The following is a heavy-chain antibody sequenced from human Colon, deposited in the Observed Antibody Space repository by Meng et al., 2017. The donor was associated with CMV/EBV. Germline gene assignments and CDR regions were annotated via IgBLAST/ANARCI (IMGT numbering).Heavy chain of an antibody. CDR3: ARGGGTPIRGVLPFDF. D-gene: IGHD3-10*01. CDR2: IDHTGST. CDR1: GGSFSPYY. V-gene: IGHV4-34*01. J-gene: IGHJ4*02. Sequence: QVQLEQGGAVLLRPSKALSLTCALYGGSFSPYYWSWIRQSPGKGLEWIAEIDHTGSTNYNPSLKSRVTISIDTSNSHFSLNLTSATAADTAVYYCARGGGTPIRGVLPFDFWGQGTLVTVSS.